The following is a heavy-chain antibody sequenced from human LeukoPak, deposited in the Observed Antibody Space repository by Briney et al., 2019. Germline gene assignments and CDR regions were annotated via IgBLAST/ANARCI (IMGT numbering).Heavy chain of an antibody. V-gene: IGHV1-69*13. D-gene: IGHD1-1*01. CDR1: GGTFISYA. CDR3: ARESTGTVDY. J-gene: IGHJ4*02. Sequence: ASVKVSCKASGGTFISYAISWVRQAPGQGLEWMGGIIPISGTANYAQKFQGRVTITADESTSTAYMELSSLRSEDTAVYYCARESTGTVDYWGQGTLVTVSS. CDR2: IIPISGTA.